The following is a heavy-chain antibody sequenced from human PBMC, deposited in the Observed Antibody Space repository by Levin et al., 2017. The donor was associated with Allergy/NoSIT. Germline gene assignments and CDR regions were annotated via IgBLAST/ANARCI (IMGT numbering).Heavy chain of an antibody. CDR2: ISGSGGST. V-gene: IGHV3-23*01. CDR3: AKDLDYYGSIADY. Sequence: GESLKISCAASGFTFSSYAMSWVRQAPGKGLEWVSAISGSGGSTYYADSVKGRFTISRDNSKNTLYLQMNSLRAEDTAVYYCAKDLDYYGSIADYWGQGTLVTVSS. D-gene: IGHD3-10*01. CDR1: GFTFSSYA. J-gene: IGHJ4*02.